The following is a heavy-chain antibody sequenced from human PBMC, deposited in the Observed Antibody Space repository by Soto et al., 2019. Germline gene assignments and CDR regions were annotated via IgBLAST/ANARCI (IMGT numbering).Heavy chain of an antibody. CDR2: IYPGDSDT. Sequence: LGESLKISCKGSGYSFTRYWIGWVRQMPGKGLEWMGIIYPGDSDTRYSSSFQGQVTISADKSISTAYLQWSSLKASDTAMYYCARSPYSYCSGSSCYSPWDYGMDVWGQGTTVTVSS. CDR1: GYSFTRYW. D-gene: IGHD2-15*01. J-gene: IGHJ6*02. CDR3: ARSPYSYCSGSSCYSPWDYGMDV. V-gene: IGHV5-51*01.